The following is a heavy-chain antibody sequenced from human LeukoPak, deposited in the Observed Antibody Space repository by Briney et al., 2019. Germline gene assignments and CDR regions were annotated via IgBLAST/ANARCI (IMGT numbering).Heavy chain of an antibody. J-gene: IGHJ6*03. CDR3: ARGLTTVTTNARYYYYYYMDV. V-gene: IGHV4-34*01. D-gene: IGHD4-11*01. CDR1: GGSFSGYY. Sequence: PSETLSLTCAVYGGSFSGYYWSWIRQPPGKGLEWIGEINHSGSTNYNPSLKSRVTISVDTPKNQFSLKLSSVTAADTAVYYCARGLTTVTTNARYYYYYYMDVWGEGTTVTVSS. CDR2: INHSGST.